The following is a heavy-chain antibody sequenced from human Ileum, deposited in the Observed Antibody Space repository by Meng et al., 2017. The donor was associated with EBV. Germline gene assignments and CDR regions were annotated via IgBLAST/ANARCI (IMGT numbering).Heavy chain of an antibody. CDR2: IYNSGST. Sequence: QVRLQDSGPGLVKPSGTLSLTCSVSGGSVSSGGNYWSWIRQPPGKGLEWIGYIYNSGSTNYNPSLKSRVTISVDTSKNQFSLKLSSVTAADTAVYYCARDGYSSGSDWGQGTLVTVSS. CDR1: GGSVSSGGNY. D-gene: IGHD6-19*01. J-gene: IGHJ4*02. V-gene: IGHV4-61*08. CDR3: ARDGYSSGSD.